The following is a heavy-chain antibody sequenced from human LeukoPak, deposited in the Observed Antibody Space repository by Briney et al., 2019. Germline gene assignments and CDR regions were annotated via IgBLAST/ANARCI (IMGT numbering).Heavy chain of an antibody. CDR3: ARDEQYQLLWRGNWFDP. CDR1: GGSISSSSYY. V-gene: IGHV4-39*07. CDR2: IYYSGST. Sequence: PSETLSLTCTVSGGSISSSSYYWGWIRQPPGKGLEWIGSIYYSGSTYYNPSLKSRVTISVDTSKNQFSLKLSSVTAADTAVYYCARDEQYQLLWRGNWFDPWGQGTLVTVSS. J-gene: IGHJ5*02. D-gene: IGHD2-2*01.